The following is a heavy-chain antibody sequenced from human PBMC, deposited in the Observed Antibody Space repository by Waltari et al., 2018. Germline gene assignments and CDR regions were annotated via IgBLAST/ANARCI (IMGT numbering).Heavy chain of an antibody. J-gene: IGHJ2*01. V-gene: IGHV4-31*03. CDR1: GGSISSGGYY. CDR3: ARRVKKTIHDL. D-gene: IGHD3-10*01. CDR2: IYHSGST. Sequence: QVQLQESGPGLVKPSQTLSLTCTVSGGSISSGGYYWSWIRQHPGKGLEWIGYIYHSGSTNYNPSLKSRVTISVDRSKNQFSLKLSSVTAADTAVYYCARRVKKTIHDLWGRGTLVTVSS.